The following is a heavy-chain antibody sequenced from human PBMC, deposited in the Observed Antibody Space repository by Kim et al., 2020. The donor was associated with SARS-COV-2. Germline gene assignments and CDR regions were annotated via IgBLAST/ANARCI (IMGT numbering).Heavy chain of an antibody. Sequence: ADSVKGRFTIARDNSKNSLYLQMNSLRTEDTALYYCAKDMGMGSSYGMDVWGQGTTVTVSS. D-gene: IGHD1-26*01. CDR3: AKDMGMGSSYGMDV. J-gene: IGHJ6*02. V-gene: IGHV3-43*01.